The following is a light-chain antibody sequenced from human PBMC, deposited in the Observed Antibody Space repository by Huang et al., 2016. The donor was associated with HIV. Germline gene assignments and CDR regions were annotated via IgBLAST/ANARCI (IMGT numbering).Light chain of an antibody. Sequence: EIVLTQSPGTLSLSPGERATLSCRASQSVSSYYLSWYQQKPGQAPRLLIYCASSRATGIPDRCSGSGSGTGFTLTISRLEPEDFAVYYCQHYGSPPWTFGQGTKVEIK. V-gene: IGKV3-20*01. CDR1: QSVSSYY. CDR3: QHYGSPPWT. CDR2: CAS. J-gene: IGKJ1*01.